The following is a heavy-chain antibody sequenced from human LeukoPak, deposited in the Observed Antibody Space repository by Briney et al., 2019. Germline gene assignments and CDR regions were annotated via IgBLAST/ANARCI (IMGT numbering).Heavy chain of an antibody. CDR2: ISPNSGDT. V-gene: IGHV1-2*02. D-gene: IGHD3-16*02. CDR3: ARDIGSDY. Sequence: ASVKVSCKASGYTFTSYAMNWVRQAPGQGLEWMGWISPNSGDTNYAQNFQGRVTMTRDTSISTAYMELSRLTSDDTAVYYCARDIGSDYWGQGTLVTVSS. J-gene: IGHJ4*02. CDR1: GYTFTSYA.